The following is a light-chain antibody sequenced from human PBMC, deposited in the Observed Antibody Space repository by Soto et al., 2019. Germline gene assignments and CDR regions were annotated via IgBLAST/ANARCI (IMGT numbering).Light chain of an antibody. CDR1: QDITSY. CDR2: DAA. V-gene: IGKV1-33*01. CDR3: QQFHSAPYT. Sequence: DIQMTQSPSPLSASVGDRVTISCQASQDITSYLNWYQQKSGKAPRLLIYDAAHLETGVSSRFSESGSGTQFTLTISGLQPEDVATYYCQQFHSAPYTFGQGTKLEIK. J-gene: IGKJ2*01.